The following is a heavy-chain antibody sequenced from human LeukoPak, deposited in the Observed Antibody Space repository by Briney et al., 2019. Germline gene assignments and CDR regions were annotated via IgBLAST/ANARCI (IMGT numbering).Heavy chain of an antibody. CDR1: GFSISDYW. V-gene: IGHV3-74*01. Sequence: GGSLRLSCVASGFSISDYWMHCGRHVPGKGLLWVSRSYHSGTIYAYSVKGRFTASRDNAKNTMHLQMNTLSPDDTAVYYCARDRPHNWFDPWGQGTLVTVSS. CDR2: SYHSGT. CDR3: ARDRPHNWFDP. J-gene: IGHJ5*02.